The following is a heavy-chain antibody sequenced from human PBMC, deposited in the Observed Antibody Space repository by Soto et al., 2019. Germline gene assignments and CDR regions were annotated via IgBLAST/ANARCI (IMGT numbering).Heavy chain of an antibody. CDR1: GYSFTRYW. J-gene: IGHJ1*01. D-gene: IGHD6-13*01. CDR3: ARYRSRCPYDCES. CDR2: IYLIDSYT. Sequence: GEYLKLSCKGSGYSFTRYWIAWVRQIPGKGLEWMGIIYLIDSYTRYSPSFQGRVTISADKSISTAYLQWSSLKASDTAMYYCARYRSRCPYDCESWGKGNMVSVSS. V-gene: IGHV5-51*01.